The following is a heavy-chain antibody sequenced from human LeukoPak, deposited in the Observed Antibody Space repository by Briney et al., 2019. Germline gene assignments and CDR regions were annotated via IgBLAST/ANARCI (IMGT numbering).Heavy chain of an antibody. Sequence: ASVKVSCKASGYTFTSYAMNWVRQAPGQGLEWMGWINTNTGNPTYAQGFTGRFVFSLDTSVSTAYLQTSSLKAEDTAVYYCARDPWVAAAGRDWFDPWGQGTLVTVSS. J-gene: IGHJ5*02. V-gene: IGHV7-4-1*02. CDR1: GYTFTSYA. CDR3: ARDPWVAAAGRDWFDP. D-gene: IGHD6-13*01. CDR2: INTNTGNP.